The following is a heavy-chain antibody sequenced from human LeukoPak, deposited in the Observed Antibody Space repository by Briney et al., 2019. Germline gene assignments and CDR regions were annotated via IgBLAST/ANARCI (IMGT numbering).Heavy chain of an antibody. D-gene: IGHD3-22*01. CDR1: GFTFSNAW. V-gene: IGHV3-15*01. Sequence: GGSLRLSCAASGFTFSNAWMSWVRQAPGKGLEWVGRIKSKTDGGTTDYAAPVKGRFTISRDDSKNTLYLQMNSLKTEDTAVYYCTTDHPFLYYYDSSGYYNFDYWGQGTLVTVSS. CDR3: TTDHPFLYYYDSSGYYNFDY. CDR2: IKSKTDGGTT. J-gene: IGHJ4*02.